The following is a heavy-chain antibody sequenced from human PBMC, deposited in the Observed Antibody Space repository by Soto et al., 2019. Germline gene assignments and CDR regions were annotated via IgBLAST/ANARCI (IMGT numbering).Heavy chain of an antibody. D-gene: IGHD3-16*01. CDR3: ASYGGGY. V-gene: IGHV4-59*01. Sequence: QVQLQESGPGLVKPSETLSLTCTVSGGSISSYYWSWIRQPPGKGLEWIGYIYYSGSTNYNPSLKSRVTISVDTSKNQFSLKLSSVTAADTAVYYCASYGGGYWGQRTLVTVSS. CDR2: IYYSGST. J-gene: IGHJ4*02. CDR1: GGSISSYY.